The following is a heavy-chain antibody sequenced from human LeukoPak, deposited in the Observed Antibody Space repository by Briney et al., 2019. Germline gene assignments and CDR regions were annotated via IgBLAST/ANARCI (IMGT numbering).Heavy chain of an antibody. Sequence: ASVKVSCKACGYTFTSYGISWVRQAPGQGLEWMGWISAYNGNTNYAQKLQGRVTMTTDTSTSTAYMELRSLRSDDTAVYYCRIAAAAHAFDIWGQGTMVTVSS. J-gene: IGHJ3*02. CDR3: RIAAAAHAFDI. V-gene: IGHV1-18*01. CDR1: GYTFTSYG. CDR2: ISAYNGNT. D-gene: IGHD6-13*01.